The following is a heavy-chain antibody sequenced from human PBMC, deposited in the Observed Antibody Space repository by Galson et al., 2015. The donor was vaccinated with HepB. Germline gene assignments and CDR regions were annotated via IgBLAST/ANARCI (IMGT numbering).Heavy chain of an antibody. V-gene: IGHV2-5*02. CDR2: IYWAGDK. CDR3: ARERSPRGVFDY. D-gene: IGHD1-26*01. CDR1: GFSLSTKEVA. Sequence: PALVKPTQTLTLTCSFSGFSLSTKEVAVGWIRQPPGKALEWLALIYWAGDKRYRPSLKSRLTIPKDTSRNQVVLTMTNMDPVDTATYYCARERSPRGVFDYWGQGSLVTVSS. J-gene: IGHJ4*02.